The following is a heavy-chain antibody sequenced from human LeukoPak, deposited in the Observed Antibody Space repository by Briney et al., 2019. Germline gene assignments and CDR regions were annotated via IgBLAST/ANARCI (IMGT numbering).Heavy chain of an antibody. CDR1: GFTFNNYA. V-gene: IGHV3-30-3*01. CDR3: ARYSFRAGIAPVTMIPRGPFDY. D-gene: IGHD3-22*01. J-gene: IGHJ4*02. Sequence: GGSLRLSCAASGFTFNNYAMHWVRQAPGKGLEGVAVMSFDGSNKYYADSVKGRFTISRDNSKNTLYLQMNSLRDEDTAVYYCARYSFRAGIAPVTMIPRGPFDYWGQGTLVTVSS. CDR2: MSFDGSNK.